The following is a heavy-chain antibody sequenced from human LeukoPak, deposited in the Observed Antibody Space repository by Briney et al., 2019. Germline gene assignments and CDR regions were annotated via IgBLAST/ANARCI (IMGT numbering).Heavy chain of an antibody. CDR2: ISGSGGST. CDR1: GFTFSSYA. V-gene: IGHV3-23*01. J-gene: IGHJ5*02. CDR3: AKEYDFWSGSKLNWFDP. D-gene: IGHD3-3*01. Sequence: RTGGSLRLSCAASGFTFSSYAMSWVRQAPGKGLEWVSAISGSGGSTYYADSVKGRFTISRDNSKNTLYLQMNSLRAEDTAVYYCAKEYDFWSGSKLNWFDPWGQGTLVTVSS.